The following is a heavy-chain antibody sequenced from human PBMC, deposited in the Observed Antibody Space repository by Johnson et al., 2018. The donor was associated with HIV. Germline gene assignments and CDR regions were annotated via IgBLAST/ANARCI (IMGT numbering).Heavy chain of an antibody. CDR1: GFTFTNAW. Sequence: VLLVESGGGLVKPGGSLRLSCVASGFTFTNAWMSWVRQAPGKGLEWVGRIKSVSDDETKDYGSPVKGRFTISRDDSSNTLYLQMNGLKTVDTAVYYCTTPGDRWYTLVGEAAFDIWGQGTMVTVSS. J-gene: IGHJ3*02. D-gene: IGHD2-15*01. CDR2: IKSVSDDETK. V-gene: IGHV3-15*01. CDR3: TTPGDRWYTLVGEAAFDI.